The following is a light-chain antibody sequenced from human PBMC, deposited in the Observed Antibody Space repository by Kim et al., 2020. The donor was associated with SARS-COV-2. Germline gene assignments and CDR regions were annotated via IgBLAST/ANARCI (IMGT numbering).Light chain of an antibody. CDR3: GAGHCSGSILEYV. V-gene: IGLV9-49*01. CDR1: SGYSNYK. Sequence: QPVLTQPPSASASLGASVTLTCTLNSGYSNYKVDWYQQRPGKGPRFVMRVGTGGIEGSKGDGIPDRFSVWGSGLNRYLTIKNIQEEDESDYLCGAGHCSGSILEYVFGIGTQLTVL. CDR2: VGTGGIEG. J-gene: IGLJ3*02.